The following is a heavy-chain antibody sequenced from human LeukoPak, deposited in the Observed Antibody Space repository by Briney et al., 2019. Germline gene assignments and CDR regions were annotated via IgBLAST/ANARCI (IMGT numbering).Heavy chain of an antibody. D-gene: IGHD2-2*01. Sequence: PGGSLRLSCTASGFSISSSWMSWVRQAPGKGLEWVANIKQDGSDKYYVDSVKGRFTISRDNAKNSLYLQMNSLRAEDTAVYYCAKEGSAIFNYWGQGTLVTVSS. CDR2: IKQDGSDK. V-gene: IGHV3-7*01. J-gene: IGHJ4*02. CDR1: GFSISSSW. CDR3: AKEGSAIFNY.